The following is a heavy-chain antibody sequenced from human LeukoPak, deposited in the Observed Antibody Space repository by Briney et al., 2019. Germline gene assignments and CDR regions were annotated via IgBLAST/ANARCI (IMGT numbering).Heavy chain of an antibody. CDR3: ARAPYRTDAFDI. Sequence: PGGSLRLSCAASGFTFSSYGLHWVRQAPGKGLEWVAVISYDGSNKYYADSVKGRFTISRDNSKNTLYLQMNSLRAEDTAVYYCARAPYRTDAFDIWGQGTMVTVSS. J-gene: IGHJ3*02. CDR2: ISYDGSNK. V-gene: IGHV3-30*03. CDR1: GFTFSSYG. D-gene: IGHD1-14*01.